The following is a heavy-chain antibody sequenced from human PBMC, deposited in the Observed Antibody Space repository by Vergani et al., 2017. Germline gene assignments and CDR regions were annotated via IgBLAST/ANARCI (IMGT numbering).Heavy chain of an antibody. CDR2: VNHGGST. CDR1: GGSFSDYY. J-gene: IGHJ4*02. V-gene: IGHV4-34*02. Sequence: QVQLQQWGAGLLKTSETLSLTCGVSGGSFSDYYWSWTRQAPGMGLEWIGEVNHGGSTNYNPSLKSRVSISVDTSKNQFSLQLTSVTAADSALYFCASIARAPTRRNPPPDDWGQGILVTVSS. D-gene: IGHD3-16*02. CDR3: ASIARAPTRRNPPPDD.